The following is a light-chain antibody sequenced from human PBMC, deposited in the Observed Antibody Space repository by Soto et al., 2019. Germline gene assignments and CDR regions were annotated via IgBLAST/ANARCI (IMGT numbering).Light chain of an antibody. CDR2: AAS. J-gene: IGKJ4*01. CDR3: QQGYSTPLT. CDR1: QSISNY. V-gene: IGKV1-39*01. Sequence: DIQMTQSPSSLSASVGDRVTITCRASQSISNYLNWFQQKPGKAPKFLIYAASSLQSGVPSRFSGSGSGTDFPLTISSLQPEDFATYYCQQGYSTPLTFGGGTKVEIK.